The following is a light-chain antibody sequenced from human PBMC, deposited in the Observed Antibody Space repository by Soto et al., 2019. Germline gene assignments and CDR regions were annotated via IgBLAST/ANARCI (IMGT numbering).Light chain of an antibody. CDR1: SSDIGGFNY. CDR3: SSYTLSTALA. V-gene: IGLV2-14*01. J-gene: IGLJ3*02. CDR2: EVN. Sequence: QSALTQPASVSGSPGQSITISCTGSSSDIGGFNYVSWYQQHPGKAPKLLISEVNNRPSGVSYRFSGSKSGNTASLTISGLQAEDEAEYFCSSYTLSTALAFGGGTQLTVL.